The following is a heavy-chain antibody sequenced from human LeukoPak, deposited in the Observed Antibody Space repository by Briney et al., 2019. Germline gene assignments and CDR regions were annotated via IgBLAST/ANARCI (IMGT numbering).Heavy chain of an antibody. V-gene: IGHV4-59*04. CDR1: GGSISSYY. CDR2: IYHSGST. J-gene: IGHJ4*02. CDR3: ATSPYDFWSGYPTRFDY. D-gene: IGHD3-3*01. Sequence: PSETLSLTCTVSGGSISSYYWSWIRQPPGKGLEWIGSIYHSGSTYYNPPLKSRVTISVDTSKNQFSLKLSSVTAADTAVYYCATSPYDFWSGYPTRFDYWGQGTLVTVSS.